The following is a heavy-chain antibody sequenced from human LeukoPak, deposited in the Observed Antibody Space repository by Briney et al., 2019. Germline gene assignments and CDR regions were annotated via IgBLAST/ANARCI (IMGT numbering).Heavy chain of an antibody. D-gene: IGHD1-7*01. CDR3: AGRTGTLDY. CDR1: GGSISSYY. CDR2: IYYSGST. Sequence: SETLSLTCTVSGGSISSYYWSWIRQPPGKGLEWIGYIYYSGSTNYNPSLKSRVTISVDTSKNQFSLKLSSLTAADTAVYYCAGRTGTLDYWGQGTLVTVSS. V-gene: IGHV4-59*08. J-gene: IGHJ4*02.